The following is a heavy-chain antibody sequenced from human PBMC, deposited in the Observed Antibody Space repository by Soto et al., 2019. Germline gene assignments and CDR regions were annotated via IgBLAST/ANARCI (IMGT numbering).Heavy chain of an antibody. CDR3: VRGGLGYVSVIEVGDH. CDR2: IKEDGSNK. Sequence: EVQLVESGGGLVQPGGSLRLSCEASGFTFSDYWMSWVRQAPGQGLEWVANIKEDGSNKYYMDSVKGRFTISRDNAKNSLFQQMNSLRAEDTAVYYCVRGGLGYVSVIEVGDHWGQGTLVTVSS. J-gene: IGHJ4*02. V-gene: IGHV3-7*03. CDR1: GFTFSDYW. D-gene: IGHD3-22*01.